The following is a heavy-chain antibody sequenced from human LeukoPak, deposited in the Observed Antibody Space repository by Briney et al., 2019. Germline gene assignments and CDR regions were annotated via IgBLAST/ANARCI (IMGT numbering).Heavy chain of an antibody. V-gene: IGHV4-39*02. CDR2: IYYTRST. CDR1: GDSISSSSDY. J-gene: IGHJ4*02. CDR3: ARVHIYDFWSGYAFDY. D-gene: IGHD3-3*01. Sequence: SETLSLTCTVSGDSISSSSDYWRWVRQPPGEGLEWNESIYYTRSTYYNPSLKTRLPISLHPSKNHFSLKLSSVTAADTAVYYCARVHIYDFWSGYAFDYWGQGTLVTVSS.